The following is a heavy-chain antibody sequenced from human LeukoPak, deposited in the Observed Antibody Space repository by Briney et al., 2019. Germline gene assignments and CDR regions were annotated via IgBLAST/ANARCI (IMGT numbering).Heavy chain of an antibody. CDR3: ARVGPYYYYYGMDV. CDR1: GFTFSSYE. J-gene: IGHJ6*02. Sequence: GGSLRLACAASGFTFSSYEINWVRQAPGKGLEWVSYISSSSSSIYYVDSVKGRFTVSRDNAKNSLYLQMNSLRAEDTAVYYRARVGPYYYYYGMDVWGQGTTVTVSS. D-gene: IGHD1-26*01. V-gene: IGHV3-48*03. CDR2: ISSSSSSI.